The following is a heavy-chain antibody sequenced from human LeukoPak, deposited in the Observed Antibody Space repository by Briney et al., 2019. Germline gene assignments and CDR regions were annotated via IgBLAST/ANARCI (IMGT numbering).Heavy chain of an antibody. CDR2: IKSKTDGGTT. CDR1: VFTFSNAW. J-gene: IGHJ4*02. D-gene: IGHD3-10*01. CDR3: TTEGYYGSGSYS. V-gene: IGHV3-15*01. Sequence: GGSLRLSCAASVFTFSNAWISWGRHGPGKGLEWVGRIKSKTDGGTTDYAAPVKGRFTISRDDSKNTLYLQMNSLKTEDTAVYYCTTEGYYGSGSYSWGQGTLVTVSS.